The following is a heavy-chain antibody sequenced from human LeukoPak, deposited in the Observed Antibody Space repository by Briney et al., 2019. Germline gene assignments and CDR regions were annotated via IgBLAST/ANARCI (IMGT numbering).Heavy chain of an antibody. Sequence: GRSLRPSCAASGFTFSSYAMHWVRQAPGKGLEWVAVISYDGSNKYYADSVKGRFTISRDNSKNTLYLQMNSLRAEDTAVYYCARSRYYYDSSATDDAFDIWGQGTMVTVSS. CDR3: ARSRYYYDSSATDDAFDI. V-gene: IGHV3-30*04. J-gene: IGHJ3*02. CDR1: GFTFSSYA. D-gene: IGHD3-22*01. CDR2: ISYDGSNK.